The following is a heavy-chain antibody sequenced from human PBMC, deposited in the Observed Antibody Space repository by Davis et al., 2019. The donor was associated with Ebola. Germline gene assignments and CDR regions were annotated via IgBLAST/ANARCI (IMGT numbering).Heavy chain of an antibody. CDR1: GGSISSSGYY. V-gene: IGHV4-39*01. Sequence: MPSETLSLTCTVSGGSISSSGYYWGWIRQPPGKGLEWIGSIYYSGSTHYNPSLKSRVTISVDTSKNQFSLKLSSVTAADTAVYYCARQPRYSSGWGTYYYYGMDVWGQGTTVTVSS. CDR3: ARQPRYSSGWGTYYYYGMDV. J-gene: IGHJ6*02. D-gene: IGHD6-19*01. CDR2: IYYSGST.